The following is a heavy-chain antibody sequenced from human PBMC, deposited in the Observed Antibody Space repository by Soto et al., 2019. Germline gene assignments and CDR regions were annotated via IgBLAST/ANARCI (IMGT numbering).Heavy chain of an antibody. J-gene: IGHJ1*01. CDR2: IYHSGST. V-gene: IGHV4-30-2*01. D-gene: IGHD5-12*01. CDR1: GGSISSGGYS. Sequence: PSETLSLTCAVSGGSISSGGYSWSWIRQPPGKGLEWIGYIYHSGSTYYNPSLKSRVTISVDRSKNQFSLKLSSVTAADTAVYYCARGPYSGYFPHWGQGTLVTVSS. CDR3: ARGPYSGYFPH.